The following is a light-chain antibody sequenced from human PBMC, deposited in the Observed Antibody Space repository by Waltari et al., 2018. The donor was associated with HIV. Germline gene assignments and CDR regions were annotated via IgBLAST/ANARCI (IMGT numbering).Light chain of an antibody. J-gene: IGLJ2*01. CDR2: EDS. CDR1: ALPKKS. CDR3: YSTDSSGFGV. Sequence: SYELTQPPSVSVSPGQTARITCSGAALPKKSAYWYQQKSGQAPVLVIYEDSKRPSGIPERPAGSRSGTMATLTISGAQVEDEGDYHCYSTDSSGFGVFGGGTKLTVL. V-gene: IGLV3-10*01.